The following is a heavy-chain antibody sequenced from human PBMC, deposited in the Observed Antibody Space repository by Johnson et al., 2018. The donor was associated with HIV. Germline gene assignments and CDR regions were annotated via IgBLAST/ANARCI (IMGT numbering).Heavy chain of an antibody. V-gene: IGHV3-30-3*01. CDR1: GFTFSSFA. D-gene: IGHD3/OR15-3a*01. CDR2: ISFDGNNK. Sequence: QVQLVESGGGVVQPGRSLRLSCAASGFTFSSFAMHWVRQAPGKGLEWVTFISFDGNNKYYGDSVKGRFTISRDNSKNMLYLLMNSLRADDTAVYYCAKGFFELDDAFDIWGQGTMVTVSS. J-gene: IGHJ3*02. CDR3: AKGFFELDDAFDI.